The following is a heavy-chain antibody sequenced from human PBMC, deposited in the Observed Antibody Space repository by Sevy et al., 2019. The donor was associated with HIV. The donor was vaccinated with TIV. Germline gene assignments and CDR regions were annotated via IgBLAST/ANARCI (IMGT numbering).Heavy chain of an antibody. J-gene: IGHJ4*02. Sequence: QLGGSLGLSCPASGFTSSSYGMHWVRQAPGKGLEWVAVISYDGSNKYYADSVKGRFTISRDNSKNTLYLQMNSLRAEDTAVYYCAKDGVATIRGYFDYWGQGTLVTVSS. V-gene: IGHV3-30*18. CDR2: ISYDGSNK. D-gene: IGHD5-12*01. CDR3: AKDGVATIRGYFDY. CDR1: GFTSSSYG.